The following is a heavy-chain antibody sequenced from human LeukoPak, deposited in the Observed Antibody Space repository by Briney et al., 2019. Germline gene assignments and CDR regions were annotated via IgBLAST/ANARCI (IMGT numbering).Heavy chain of an antibody. J-gene: IGHJ6*03. D-gene: IGHD4-11*01. V-gene: IGHV3-64*01. CDR2: TTGNGGST. Sequence: PGGSLRLSCAASGFTFSSHAMHWIRQAPGKGLEYVSSTTGNGGSTYYASSVKGRSTISRDNSKNTLYLQMGSLRAEDMAVYYCVRDYYSKYPLGNYMDVWGKGTTVTVSS. CDR1: GFTFSSHA. CDR3: VRDYYSKYPLGNYMDV.